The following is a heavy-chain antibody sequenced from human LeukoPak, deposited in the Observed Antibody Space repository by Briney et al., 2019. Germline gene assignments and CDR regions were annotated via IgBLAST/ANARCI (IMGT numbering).Heavy chain of an antibody. V-gene: IGHV4-39*01. D-gene: IGHD3-22*01. CDR2: IYYSGST. J-gene: IGHJ4*02. CDR3: ARIVVVTTLSDYYFDY. Sequence: PSETLSLTCTVSGGSISSSSYYWGWIRQPPGKGLEWIGSIYYSGSTYYNPSLKSRVTISVDTSKSQFSLKLSSVTAADTAVYYCARIVVVTTLSDYYFDYWGQGTLVTVSS. CDR1: GGSISSSSYY.